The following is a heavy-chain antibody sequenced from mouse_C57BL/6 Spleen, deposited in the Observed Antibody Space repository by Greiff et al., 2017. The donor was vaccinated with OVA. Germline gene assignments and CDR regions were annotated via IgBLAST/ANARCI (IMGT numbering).Heavy chain of an antibody. V-gene: IGHV1-50*01. CDR1: GYTFTSYW. CDR2: IDPSDSYT. CDR3: AKMGTAQVSDD. Sequence: QVQLQQPGAELVKPGASVKLSCKASGYTFTSYWMQWVKQRPGQGLEWIGEIDPSDSYTNYNQKFKGKATLTVDTSSSTAYMQLSSLTSEDSAVYYCAKMGTAQVSDDWGQGTTLTVSS. J-gene: IGHJ2*01. D-gene: IGHD3-2*02.